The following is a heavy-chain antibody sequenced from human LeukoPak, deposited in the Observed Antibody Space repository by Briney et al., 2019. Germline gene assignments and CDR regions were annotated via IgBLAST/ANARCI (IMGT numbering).Heavy chain of an antibody. CDR1: GFTFDDYA. D-gene: IGHD6-13*01. Sequence: GRSLRLSCAASGFTFDDYAMHWVRQAPGKGLEWVSGISWNSGSIGYADSVKGRFTISRDNSKNSLYLQMNSLRTEDTALYYCTKDKGIATAGIFDFWGQGTLVTVSS. V-gene: IGHV3-9*01. J-gene: IGHJ4*02. CDR2: ISWNSGSI. CDR3: TKDKGIATAGIFDF.